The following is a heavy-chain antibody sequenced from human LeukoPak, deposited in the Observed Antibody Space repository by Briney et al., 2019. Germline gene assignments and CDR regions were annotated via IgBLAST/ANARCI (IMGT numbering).Heavy chain of an antibody. V-gene: IGHV3-23*01. D-gene: IGHD6-13*01. J-gene: IGHJ4*02. CDR2: ISDSGGTT. CDR1: GFTFSTYA. CDR3: ARVWGLAVAGGEIEY. Sequence: GGSLRLSCAASGFTFSTYAMSWVRQAPGKGLEWVSGISDSGGTTYYADSVKGRFTISRDNAKNSLYLQVNSLRDEDTAVYYCARVWGLAVAGGEIEYWGQGTLVTVSS.